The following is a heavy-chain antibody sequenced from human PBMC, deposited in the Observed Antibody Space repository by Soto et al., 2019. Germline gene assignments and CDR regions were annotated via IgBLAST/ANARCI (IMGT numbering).Heavy chain of an antibody. CDR2: ISGSGGST. Sequence: PGGSLRLSCAASGFTFSSYAMSWVRQAPGKGLEWVSAISGSGGSTYYADSVKGRFTISRDNSKNTLYLQMNSLRAEDTAVYYCAKDGGSGYEYYYYYYMDVWGKGTTVTVSS. CDR3: AKDGGSGYEYYYYYYMDV. CDR1: GFTFSSYA. D-gene: IGHD5-12*01. V-gene: IGHV3-23*01. J-gene: IGHJ6*03.